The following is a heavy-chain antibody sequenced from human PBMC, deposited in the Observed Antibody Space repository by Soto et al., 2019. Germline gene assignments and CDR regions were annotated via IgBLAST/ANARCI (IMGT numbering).Heavy chain of an antibody. V-gene: IGHV3-74*01. Sequence: EVQLVESGGGLVQPGGSLRLSCAASGFTFISYWMYWVRQAPGKGLVWVSRINSDGSSTSYADSVQGRFTISRDNAEKTLYLDMKILRAEDTALYYCARDLGRTVRGVIYYGMDVWGQGTTVTVSS. CDR3: ARDLGRTVRGVIYYGMDV. CDR2: INSDGSST. J-gene: IGHJ6*02. D-gene: IGHD3-10*01. CDR1: GFTFISYW.